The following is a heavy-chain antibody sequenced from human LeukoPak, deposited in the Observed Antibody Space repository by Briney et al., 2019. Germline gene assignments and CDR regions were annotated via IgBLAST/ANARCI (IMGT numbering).Heavy chain of an antibody. J-gene: IGHJ5*02. V-gene: IGHV4-30-4*07. D-gene: IGHD6-13*01. Sequence: SETLSLTCAVSGDSISSGGYSWSWIRQTPGKGLEWIAYIHDSGSTYNNPSLKTRLSILIDTSKNQFSLKLNSVSAADTAVYYCARGVAAAGNNWFDPWGQGTLVTVSS. CDR2: IHDSGST. CDR1: GDSISSGGYS. CDR3: ARGVAAAGNNWFDP.